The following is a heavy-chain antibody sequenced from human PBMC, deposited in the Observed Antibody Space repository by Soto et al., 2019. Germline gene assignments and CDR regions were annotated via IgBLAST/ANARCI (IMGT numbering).Heavy chain of an antibody. D-gene: IGHD3-10*01. CDR1: GYTFTSYG. Sequence: SSVKVSCKASGYTFTSYGISWVRQAPGQGLEWMGWISAYNGNTNYAQKLQGRVTMTTDTSTSTAYMELRSLRSDDTAVYYCEKENSPGRLWFDNRLRENWFDTWGQGTLVTVSA. V-gene: IGHV1-18*04. J-gene: IGHJ5*02. CDR2: ISAYNGNT. CDR3: EKENSPGRLWFDNRLRENWFDT.